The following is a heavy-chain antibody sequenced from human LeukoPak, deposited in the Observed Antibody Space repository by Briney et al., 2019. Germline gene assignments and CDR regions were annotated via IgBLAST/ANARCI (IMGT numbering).Heavy chain of an antibody. CDR3: AINRESSSSHFDC. V-gene: IGHV3-21*06. D-gene: IGHD6-6*01. CDR1: GFTFSIYS. Sequence: GGSLRLSCAASGFTFSIYSMNWVRQAPGKGLEWASSISSSSSFISYADSVQGRFTISRDNAKNSLYLQMNSLRAEDTAVYYCAINRESSSSHFDCWGLGTLVTVSS. J-gene: IGHJ4*02. CDR2: ISSSSSFI.